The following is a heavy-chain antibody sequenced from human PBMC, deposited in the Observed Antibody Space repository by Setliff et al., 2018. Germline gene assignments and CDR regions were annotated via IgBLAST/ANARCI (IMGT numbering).Heavy chain of an antibody. CDR3: ARPLEESFGGVRDSDAFDV. D-gene: IGHD3-16*01. Sequence: PSETLSLTCTVSGGSIRSSYYYWGWIRQPPGKGLEWIGSIYYNGSTHFNPSLKSRVAISVDTSKNLLPLRVNSVTATDTAVYYCARPLEESFGGVRDSDAFDVWGQGTMVTV. CDR2: IYYNGST. CDR1: GGSIRSSYYY. V-gene: IGHV4-39*01. J-gene: IGHJ3*01.